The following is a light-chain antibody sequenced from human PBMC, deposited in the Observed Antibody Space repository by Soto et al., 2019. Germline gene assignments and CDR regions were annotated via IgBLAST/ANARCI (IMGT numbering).Light chain of an antibody. J-gene: IGKJ3*01. CDR2: AAS. Sequence: AIQMTQSPTSLSASVGDRVTITCRASQGIRNDLGWYQQKPGKAPKLLIYAASSLQSGAPSRFSGSGSGTDFNFTISSLQPEDFATYYCLQDYNYPFTFGPGTKVDIK. CDR1: QGIRND. CDR3: LQDYNYPFT. V-gene: IGKV1-6*01.